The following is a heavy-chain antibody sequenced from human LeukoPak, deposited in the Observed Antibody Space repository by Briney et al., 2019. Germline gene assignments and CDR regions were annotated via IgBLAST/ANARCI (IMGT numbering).Heavy chain of an antibody. J-gene: IGHJ6*03. CDR2: IYHSGST. CDR1: GYSISSGYY. Sequence: SETLSLTCTVSGYSISSGYYWGWIRQPPGKGLEWIGSIYHSGSTYYNPSLKSRVTISVDTSKNQFSLKLSSVTAAGTAVYYCAREVVTGTTAYYYMDVWGKGTTVTVSS. D-gene: IGHD1-7*01. V-gene: IGHV4-38-2*02. CDR3: AREVVTGTTAYYYMDV.